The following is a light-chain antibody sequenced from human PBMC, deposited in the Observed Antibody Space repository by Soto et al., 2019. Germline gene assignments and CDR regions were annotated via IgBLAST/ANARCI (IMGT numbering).Light chain of an antibody. CDR3: QQYGSSPQT. J-gene: IGKJ1*01. V-gene: IGKV3-20*01. CDR1: QGVASRY. CDR2: HAS. Sequence: EIVLTQSPGTLSLSPGERVTLSCRASQGVASRYLAWYQQKPGQAPRLLIYHASSRSIGIPDRFSGSGSGTDLPLTISRLEPEDFAVYYCQQYGSSPQTFGQGTKVEVK.